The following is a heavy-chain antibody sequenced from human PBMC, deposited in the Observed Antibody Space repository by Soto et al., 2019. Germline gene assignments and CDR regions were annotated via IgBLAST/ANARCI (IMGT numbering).Heavy chain of an antibody. CDR3: AKEYGSTWIDH. CDR1: GLTFNRYW. V-gene: IGHV3-74*01. D-gene: IGHD6-13*01. Sequence: GGSLRLSCAASGLTFNRYWMHWVRHAPGKGLVWVSHINADGTNSNYADSVKGRFTISRDNSRNTLFLQLNSLRDEDTAVYYCAKEYGSTWIDHWGQGTPVTVSS. CDR2: INADGTNS. J-gene: IGHJ4*02.